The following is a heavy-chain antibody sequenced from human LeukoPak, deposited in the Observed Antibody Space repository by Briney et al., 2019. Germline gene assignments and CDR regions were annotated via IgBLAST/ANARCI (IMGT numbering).Heavy chain of an antibody. D-gene: IGHD1-26*01. V-gene: IGHV3-23*01. CDR3: ARSAVGTSCCTAVDY. CDR1: GFTFSTYA. CDR2: ISTSGDRT. Sequence: GGSLRLSCAASGFTFSTYAMTWVRPAPGKGLEWVSGISTSGDRTYYADSVKGRFTISRDNSKNTLYLQMTSLRAEDTAEYYCARSAVGTSCCTAVDYWGQGTLVTVSS. J-gene: IGHJ4*02.